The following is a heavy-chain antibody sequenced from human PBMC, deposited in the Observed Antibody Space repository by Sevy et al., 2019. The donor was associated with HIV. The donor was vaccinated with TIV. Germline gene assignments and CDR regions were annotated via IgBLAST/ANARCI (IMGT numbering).Heavy chain of an antibody. CDR3: ARGRVGDTSSWYGAFDV. J-gene: IGHJ3*01. Sequence: SETLSLTCAVSGGSISSGGYSWSWIRQPPGKGLEWIGYIFHSGATYHIPSLQSRVTISVDLSKNQFSLNLSSVTAADTAVYYCARGRVGDTSSWYGAFDVWGQGTMVTVSS. CDR1: GGSISSGGYS. D-gene: IGHD6-13*01. V-gene: IGHV4-30-2*01. CDR2: IFHSGAT.